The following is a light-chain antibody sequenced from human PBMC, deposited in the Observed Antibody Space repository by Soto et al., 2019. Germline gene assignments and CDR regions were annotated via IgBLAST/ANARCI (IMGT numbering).Light chain of an antibody. Sequence: EIVLTQSPATLSLSPGETATLSCRASQSVLTYLGWYQQKPGQAPRLLISDASTRASGIPARFSGSGSGTDFTLTISSLEPEDFAVYYCQQRSNWPITFGQGTRLEIK. V-gene: IGKV3-11*01. J-gene: IGKJ5*01. CDR2: DAS. CDR3: QQRSNWPIT. CDR1: QSVLTY.